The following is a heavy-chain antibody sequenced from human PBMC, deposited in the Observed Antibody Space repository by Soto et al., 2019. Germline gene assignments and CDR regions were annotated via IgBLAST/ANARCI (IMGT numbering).Heavy chain of an antibody. V-gene: IGHV3-43*01. D-gene: IGHD2-15*01. J-gene: IGHJ4*02. Sequence: GGSLRLPCDPSGFTFDDYTIHWVRQAPGKVLEWVSLISWDGGSTYYADSVKGRFTISRDNSKNSLYLQMNSLRAEDTAVYYCVRTSLVVAAATREDYWGQGTLVTVSS. CDR1: GFTFDDYT. CDR2: ISWDGGST. CDR3: VRTSLVVAAATREDY.